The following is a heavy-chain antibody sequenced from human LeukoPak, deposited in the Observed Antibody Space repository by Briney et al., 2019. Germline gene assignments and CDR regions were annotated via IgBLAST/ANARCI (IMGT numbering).Heavy chain of an antibody. CDR2: IKSKTDGGTT. Sequence: GGSLRLSCAPSGFTFSKAWMSWVCQAPGKGLEWVGRIKSKTDGGTTDYAAPVKGRFTISRDDSKNTLYLQMNSLKTEDTAVYYYTTGSAVAGICFDPWGQGTLVTVSS. D-gene: IGHD6-19*01. CDR3: TTGSAVAGICFDP. CDR1: GFTFSKAW. J-gene: IGHJ5*02. V-gene: IGHV3-15*01.